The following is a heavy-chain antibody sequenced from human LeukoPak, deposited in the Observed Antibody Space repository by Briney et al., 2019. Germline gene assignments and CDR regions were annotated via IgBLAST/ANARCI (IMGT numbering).Heavy chain of an antibody. D-gene: IGHD3-22*01. J-gene: IGHJ4*02. CDR3: ARQARDYYDSSDFDY. CDR2: IYPSDSDT. Sequence: LWESLKISCRGSGYSLTSYWIGWVRQMPGKGLEWVGIIYPSDSDTRYSPSFQGQVTISADKSISTAYLQWSSLKASDTAMYYCARQARDYYDSSDFDYWGQGTLVTVSS. V-gene: IGHV5-51*01. CDR1: GYSLTSYW.